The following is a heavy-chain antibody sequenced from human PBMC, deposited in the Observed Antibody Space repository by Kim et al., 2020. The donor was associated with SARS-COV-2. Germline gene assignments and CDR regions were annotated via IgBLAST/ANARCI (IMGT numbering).Heavy chain of an antibody. J-gene: IGHJ4*01. Sequence: GGSLRLSCAASGFTFSSYAMHWVRQAPGKGLEWVAVISYDGSNKYYADSVKGRFTISRDNSKNTLYLQMNSLRAEDTAVYYCAGGGKIVVVPAALDYWG. CDR3: AGGGKIVVVPAALDY. D-gene: IGHD2-2*01. CDR1: GFTFSSYA. V-gene: IGHV3-30*04. CDR2: ISYDGSNK.